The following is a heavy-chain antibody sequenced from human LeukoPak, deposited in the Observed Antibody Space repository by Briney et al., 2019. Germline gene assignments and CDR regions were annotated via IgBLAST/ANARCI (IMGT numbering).Heavy chain of an antibody. CDR2: IRYDGSNK. V-gene: IGHV3-30*02. CDR3: AKGNWNYRAGDAFDI. D-gene: IGHD1-7*01. J-gene: IGHJ3*02. CDR1: GFTFSSYG. Sequence: GGSLRLSCAASGFTFSSYGMHWVRQAPGKGLEWVAFIRYDGSNKYYADSVKGRFTISRDNSKNTLYLQMNSLRAEDTAVYYCAKGNWNYRAGDAFDIWGQGTMVTVSS.